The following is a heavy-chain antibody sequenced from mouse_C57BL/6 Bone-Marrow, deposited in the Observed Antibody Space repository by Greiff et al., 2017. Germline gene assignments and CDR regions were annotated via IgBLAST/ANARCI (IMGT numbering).Heavy chain of an antibody. CDR3: ARPTGVYDY. Sequence: QVQLQQSGAELVKPGASVKLSCKASGYTFTSYWMHWVKQRPGQGLEWIGMIHPNSGSTNYNEKFKSKATLTVDKCSSTAYMQLRSLTSADSAVYYCARPTGVYDYWGQGTTLTVSS. D-gene: IGHD1-1*01. CDR2: IHPNSGST. J-gene: IGHJ2*01. CDR1: GYTFTSYW. V-gene: IGHV1-64*01.